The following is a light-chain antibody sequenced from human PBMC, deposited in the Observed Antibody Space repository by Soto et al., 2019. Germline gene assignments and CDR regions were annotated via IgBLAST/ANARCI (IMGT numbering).Light chain of an antibody. V-gene: IGKV3-11*01. J-gene: IGKJ1*01. CDR1: QYINTR. Sequence: ELVWTQSPATLSSFHSDRVTLSCRASQYINTRLAWYQHRPGQAPRLLIYQTSIRAADIPARFSASGSGTDFTLTISDVQPEDFALYYCHQRPIWPRTFGQGAKVDIK. CDR2: QTS. CDR3: HQRPIWPRT.